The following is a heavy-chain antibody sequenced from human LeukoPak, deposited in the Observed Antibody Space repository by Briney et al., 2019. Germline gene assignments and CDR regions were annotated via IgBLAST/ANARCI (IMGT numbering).Heavy chain of an antibody. J-gene: IGHJ5*02. CDR3: ARSYCSGGGCYWFDP. D-gene: IGHD2-15*01. V-gene: IGHV4-59*08. CDR2: IYYSGST. Sequence: SETLSLTCAVSGGSISSYYWSWIRQPPGKGLEWIGYIYYSGSTNYNPSLKSRVTISVDTPKNQFSLKLSSVTAADTAVYYCARSYCSGGGCYWFDPWGQGTLVTVSS. CDR1: GGSISSYY.